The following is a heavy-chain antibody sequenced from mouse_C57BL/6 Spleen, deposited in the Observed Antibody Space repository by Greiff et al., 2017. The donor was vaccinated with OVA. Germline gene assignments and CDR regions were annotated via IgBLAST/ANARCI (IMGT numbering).Heavy chain of an antibody. CDR2: IDPETGGT. Sequence: QVQLQQSGAELVRPGALVTLSCKASGYTFTDYEMHWVKQTPVHGLEWIGAIDPETGGTAYNQKFKGKAILTADKSSSTAYMELRSLTSEDSAVYYCTRWHSDAMDYWGQGTSVTVSS. J-gene: IGHJ4*01. V-gene: IGHV1-15*01. CDR1: GYTFTDYE. CDR3: TRWHSDAMDY.